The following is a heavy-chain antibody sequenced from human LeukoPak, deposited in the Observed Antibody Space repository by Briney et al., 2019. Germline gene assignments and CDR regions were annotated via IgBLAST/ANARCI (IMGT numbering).Heavy chain of an antibody. D-gene: IGHD3-10*01. J-gene: IGHJ1*01. CDR3: ARRAAGRPGADYFQH. Sequence: EGSLRLSCAASGFTFSGYSMNWVRQAVGKGLEWVSYISASSSSIYYADSVKGRFTISRDNAKNSLYLQMNSLRDEDTAVYYCARRAAGRPGADYFQHWGQGILVTVSS. CDR1: GFTFSGYS. V-gene: IGHV3-48*02. CDR2: ISASSSSI.